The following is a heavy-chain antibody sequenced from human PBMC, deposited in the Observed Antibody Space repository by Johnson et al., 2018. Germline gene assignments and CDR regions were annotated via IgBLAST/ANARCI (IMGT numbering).Heavy chain of an antibody. J-gene: IGHJ3*02. D-gene: IGHD6-19*01. V-gene: IGHV3-30-3*01. CDR1: GFTFSSYA. CDR2: ISYDGSNK. CDR3: ARGYFSGRAVAGTADALDI. Sequence: QVQLLESGGGLVQPGGSLRLSCAASGFTFSSYAMHWVRQAPGKGLAWVAVISYDGSNKYYADSVQGRFTLSRDNSKKTLSLQMNSLRAEDTAVYYCARGYFSGRAVAGTADALDIWGQGTMVTVSS.